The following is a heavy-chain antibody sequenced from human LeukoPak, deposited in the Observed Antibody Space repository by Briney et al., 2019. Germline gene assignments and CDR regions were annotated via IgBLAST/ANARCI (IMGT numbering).Heavy chain of an antibody. CDR1: GGSISSYY. CDR3: ARVGGTNYYYYGMDV. V-gene: IGHV4-59*01. CDR2: IYDSGST. D-gene: IGHD1-1*01. J-gene: IGHJ6*02. Sequence: NASETLSLTCTVSGGSISSYYWSWIQQPPGKGLEWIGYIYDSGSTNYNPSLKSRVTISVDTSKNQFSLKLSSVTAADTAVYYCARVGGTNYYYYGMDVWGQGTTVTVSS.